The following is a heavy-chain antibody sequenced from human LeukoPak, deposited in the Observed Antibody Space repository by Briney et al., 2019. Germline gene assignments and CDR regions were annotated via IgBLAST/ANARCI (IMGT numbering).Heavy chain of an antibody. J-gene: IGHJ4*02. V-gene: IGHV3-21*06. CDR1: GFTFNTYS. CDR3: LRGDRRDY. CDR2: IDSRGGYM. Sequence: GGSLRLSCEASGFTFNTYSMNGARQAPGKGLEWVSSIDSRGGYMFYADSVKGRFIISRDNAKDSLYLQMNSLRVEDTAVYYCLRGDRRDYWGQGTLVTVSS.